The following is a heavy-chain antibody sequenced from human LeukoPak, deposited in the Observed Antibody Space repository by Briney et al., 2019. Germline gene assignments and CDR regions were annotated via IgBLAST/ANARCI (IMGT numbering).Heavy chain of an antibody. CDR2: IYYSGSN. V-gene: IGHV4-30-4*01. J-gene: IGHJ6*02. CDR1: GGSISSGDYY. Sequence: SETLSLTCTVSGGSISSGDYYWSWIRQPPGKGLVWIGYIYYSGSNYYNPSLKSRVTISVDTSKNQFSLKLSSVTAADTAVYYCARVLYGSGSYSMDVWGQGTTVTVSS. CDR3: ARVLYGSGSYSMDV. D-gene: IGHD3-10*01.